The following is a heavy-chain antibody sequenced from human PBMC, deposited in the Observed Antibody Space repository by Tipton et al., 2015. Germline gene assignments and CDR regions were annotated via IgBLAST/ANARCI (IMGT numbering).Heavy chain of an antibody. Sequence: TLSPTCAVYGGSFSGYYWSWIRQPPGKGLEWIGEINHGGSTNYNPSLKSRVTISVDTSKNQFSLKLTSVTAADTAVYYCACQDYDSLTRDYQTVDYWGQGTLVTVSS. CDR3: ACQDYDSLTRDYQTVDY. V-gene: IGHV4-34*01. CDR2: INHGGST. CDR1: GGSFSGYY. D-gene: IGHD3-9*01. J-gene: IGHJ4*02.